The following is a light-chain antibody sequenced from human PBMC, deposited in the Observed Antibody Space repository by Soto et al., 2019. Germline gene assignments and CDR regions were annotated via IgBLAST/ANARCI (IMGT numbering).Light chain of an antibody. J-gene: IGKJ5*01. V-gene: IGKV3-11*01. CDR1: QSVNSY. CDR2: NAS. Sequence: EIVLTQSPATLSLSPGERATLSCRASQSVNSYLAWYQQKPGQAPRLLIYNASNRATGIPARFSGSGSGTDFTLTISSLEPEDSAVDYCQQRNTWPRITFGQGTRLEIK. CDR3: QQRNTWPRIT.